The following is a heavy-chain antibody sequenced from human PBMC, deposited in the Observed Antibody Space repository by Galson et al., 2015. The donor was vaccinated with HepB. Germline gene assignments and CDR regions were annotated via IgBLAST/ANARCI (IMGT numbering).Heavy chain of an antibody. CDR2: ISGGSGGTT. D-gene: IGHD6-13*01. J-gene: IGHJ4*02. CDR3: AKDLSSRWYPFDF. CDR1: GFTFSTYA. Sequence: SLRLSCAASGFTFSTYAMSWVRQAPGKGLEWVSAISGGSGGTTYYADSVKGRFTISRDKSKNTLYLKMNSLRVEDTALYYCAKDLSSRWYPFDFWGQGTLVTVSS. V-gene: IGHV3-23*01.